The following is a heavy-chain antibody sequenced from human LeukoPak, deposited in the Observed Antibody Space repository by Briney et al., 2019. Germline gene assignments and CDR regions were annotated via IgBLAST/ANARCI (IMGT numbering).Heavy chain of an antibody. D-gene: IGHD2-15*01. J-gene: IGHJ4*02. CDR3: TTDTRRVVVPK. CDR1: GFSFNDAW. V-gene: IGHV3-15*01. CDR2: IKRKTDGGTT. Sequence: PGGPLRLSCAASGFSFNDAWMSWVRQAPGKGLEWVGRIKRKTDGGTTDYAAPVKGRFSISRDDSKTSLYLQMNNLQTEDTAVYYCTTDTRRVVVPKWGQGTLVTVSS.